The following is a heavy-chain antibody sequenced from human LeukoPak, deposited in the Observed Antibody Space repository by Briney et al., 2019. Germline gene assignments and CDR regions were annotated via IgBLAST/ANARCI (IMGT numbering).Heavy chain of an antibody. Sequence: SETLSLTCTVSGDSISSYYWNWIRQPPGKGLEWIGYIYYSGSTNYNPSLKSRVTISVDTSKNQVSLKLSSVTAADTAVYYCARGGDDWGQGTLVTVSS. CDR1: GDSISSYY. V-gene: IGHV4-59*01. CDR2: IYYSGST. J-gene: IGHJ4*02. CDR3: ARGGDD. D-gene: IGHD3-16*01.